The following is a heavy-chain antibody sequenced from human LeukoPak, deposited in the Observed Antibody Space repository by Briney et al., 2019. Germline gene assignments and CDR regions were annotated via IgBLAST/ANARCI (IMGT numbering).Heavy chain of an antibody. D-gene: IGHD6-13*01. V-gene: IGHV3-11*04. CDR1: GFTFSDYY. CDR3: AKNAGIAAAPGYFDY. J-gene: IGHJ4*02. CDR2: ISSSGSTI. Sequence: GGSLRLSCAASGFTFSDYYMSWIRQAPGKGLEWVSYISSSGSTIYYADSVKGRFTISRDNAKNSLYLQMNSLRAEDTAVYYCAKNAGIAAAPGYFDYWGQGTLVAVSS.